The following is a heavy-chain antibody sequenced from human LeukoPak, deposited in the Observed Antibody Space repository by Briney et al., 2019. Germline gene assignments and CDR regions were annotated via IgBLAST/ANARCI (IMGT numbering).Heavy chain of an antibody. CDR3: ARGPRITMVRGALPGSWFDP. D-gene: IGHD3-10*01. Sequence: SVKVSCKASGGTFSSYAISWVRQAPGQGLEWMGRIIPILGIANYAQKFQGRVTITADKSTSIAYMELSSLRSEDTAVYYCARGPRITMVRGALPGSWFDPWGQGTLVTVSS. CDR2: IIPILGIA. J-gene: IGHJ5*02. CDR1: GGTFSSYA. V-gene: IGHV1-69*04.